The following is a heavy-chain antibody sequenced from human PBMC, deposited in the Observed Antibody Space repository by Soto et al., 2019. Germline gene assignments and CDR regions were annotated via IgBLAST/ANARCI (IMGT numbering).Heavy chain of an antibody. CDR1: GGSISSSSYY. V-gene: IGHV4-39*01. J-gene: IGHJ6*03. CDR3: ARHTPAASYYYYYYMDV. Sequence: SETLSLTCTVSGGSISSSSYYWGWIRQPPGKGMDWIGSIYYSGSTYYNPSLKSRVTISVDTSKNQFSLKLSSVTAADTAVYYCARHTPAASYYYYYYMDVWGKGTTVTVSS. D-gene: IGHD2-2*01. CDR2: IYYSGST.